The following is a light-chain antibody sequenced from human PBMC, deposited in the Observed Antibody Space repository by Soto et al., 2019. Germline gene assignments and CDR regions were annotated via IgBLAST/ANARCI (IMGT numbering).Light chain of an antibody. V-gene: IGKV3-15*01. CDR3: QKYNNWPPFT. CDR2: DVS. Sequence: EVVMTQSPGTLSVSPGERATLSCRASQSISRNLAWYQQKPGRAPRLLIYDVSTRATGVPARFSGSGSETDFTLPISSLQSEDFAVYYCQKYNNWPPFTFGQGTKLEIK. J-gene: IGKJ2*01. CDR1: QSISRN.